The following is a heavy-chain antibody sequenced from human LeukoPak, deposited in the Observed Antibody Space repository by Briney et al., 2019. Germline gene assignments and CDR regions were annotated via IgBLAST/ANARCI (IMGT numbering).Heavy chain of an antibody. J-gene: IGHJ4*02. CDR3: ARDPWQGSTTLH. CDR1: GFSISSGY. CDR2: LYSDDST. D-gene: IGHD1-26*01. Sequence: GGSLRLSCVASGFSISSGYMTWARQAPGKALEWVSLLYSDDSTYYPDSVKGRFTISRDNSKSTLHPQMDTLRTEDTAMYYCARDPWQGSTTLHWGQGIMVTVSS. V-gene: IGHV3-66*02.